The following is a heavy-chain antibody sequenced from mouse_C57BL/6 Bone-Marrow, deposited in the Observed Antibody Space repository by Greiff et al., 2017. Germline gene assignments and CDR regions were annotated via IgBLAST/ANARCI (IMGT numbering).Heavy chain of an antibody. D-gene: IGHD1-1*01. J-gene: IGHJ1*03. CDR2: IDPSDSYT. CDR1: GYTFTSYW. Sequence: QVQLQQPGAELVRPGTSVKLSCKASGYTFTSYWMHWVKQRPGQGLEWIGVIDPSDSYTNYNQKFKGKATLTVDTSSSTAYMQLNSLTSEDSAVYYCARSGSSYSYWYFDVWGTGTTVTVSS. V-gene: IGHV1-59*01. CDR3: ARSGSSYSYWYFDV.